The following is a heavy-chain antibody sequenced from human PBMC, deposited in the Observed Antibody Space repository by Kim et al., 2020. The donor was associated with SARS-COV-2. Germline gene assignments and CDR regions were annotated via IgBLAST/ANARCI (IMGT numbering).Heavy chain of an antibody. CDR2: IYYSGST. CDR1: GGSISSGGYY. D-gene: IGHD6-19*01. V-gene: IGHV4-31*03. CDR3: ARDGGMVVGWGMDV. J-gene: IGHJ6*02. Sequence: SETLSLTCTVSGGSISSGGYYWSWIRQHPGKGLEWIGYIYYSGSTYYNPSLKSRVTISVDTSKNQFSLKLSSVTAADTAVYYCARDGGMVVGWGMDVWGQGTTVTVSS.